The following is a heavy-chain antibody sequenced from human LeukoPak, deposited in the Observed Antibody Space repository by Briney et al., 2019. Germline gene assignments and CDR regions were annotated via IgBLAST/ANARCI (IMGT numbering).Heavy chain of an antibody. V-gene: IGHV1-69*06. D-gene: IGHD3-22*01. CDR1: GGTFSSYA. CDR3: ARSYYDSSGYPY. Sequence: KVSCKASGGTFSSYAVSWVGQAPGQGLESMRGIIPIVGTANYAQKLQGRVTITADKSTSTAYTELSSLRSEDTALYLSARSYYDSSGYPYWGQGNLVTVSS. CDR2: IIPIVGTA. J-gene: IGHJ4*02.